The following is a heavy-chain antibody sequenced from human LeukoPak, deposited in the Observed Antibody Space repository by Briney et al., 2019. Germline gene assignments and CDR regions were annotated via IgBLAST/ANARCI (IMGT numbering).Heavy chain of an antibody. CDR3: ARVFGGPVSRRFDP. J-gene: IGHJ5*02. D-gene: IGHD4-23*01. CDR1: GGSISSDDYH. Sequence: SQTLSRACTVSGGSISSDDYHWSWIRQPPGKGPEWIGRIYPSGNTNYNPSLKSRVTISVDTSKNRFSLKLSSVTAADTAMYYCARVFGGPVSRRFDPWGQGTLVTVSS. CDR2: IYPSGNT. V-gene: IGHV4-61*02.